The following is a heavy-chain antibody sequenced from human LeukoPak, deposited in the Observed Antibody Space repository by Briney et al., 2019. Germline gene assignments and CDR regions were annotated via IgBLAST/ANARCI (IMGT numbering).Heavy chain of an antibody. J-gene: IGHJ4*02. CDR2: VSYDGSNK. V-gene: IGHV3-30-3*01. Sequence: PGRSLRLSRAASGFTFSSYAMHWVRQAPGKGLEWVAVVSYDGSNKYYADSVKGRFTISRDNSKNTLYLQMNSLRAEDTAVYYCARRHCSSTSCYIDYWGQGTLVTVSS. CDR1: GFTFSSYA. CDR3: ARRHCSSTSCYIDY. D-gene: IGHD2-2*02.